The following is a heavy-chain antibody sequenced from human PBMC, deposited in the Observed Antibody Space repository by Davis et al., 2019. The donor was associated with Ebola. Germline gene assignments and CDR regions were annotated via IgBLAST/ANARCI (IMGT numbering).Heavy chain of an antibody. D-gene: IGHD3-9*01. CDR3: ARGAHWWGWLPRGYYGMDV. Sequence: PSETLSLTCTVSGGSISSYYWSWIRQPAGKGLEWIGRIYTSGSTNYNPSLKSRVTMSVDTSKNQFSLKLSSVTAADTAVYYCARGAHWWGWLPRGYYGMDVWGQGTTVTVSS. J-gene: IGHJ6*02. V-gene: IGHV4-4*07. CDR1: GGSISSYY. CDR2: IYTSGST.